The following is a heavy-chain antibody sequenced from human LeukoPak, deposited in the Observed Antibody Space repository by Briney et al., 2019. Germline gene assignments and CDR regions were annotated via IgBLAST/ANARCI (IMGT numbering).Heavy chain of an antibody. J-gene: IGHJ6*03. Sequence: GGSLRLSCAASGFTFSSYSMSWVRQAPGKGLEWVSYISSSSSTIYYADSVKGRFTISRDNAKNSLYLQMNSLRAEDTAVYYCARDIVVVPAAIRVQGYYYYMDVWGKGTTVTVSS. CDR2: ISSSSSTI. D-gene: IGHD2-2*02. CDR1: GFTFSSYS. V-gene: IGHV3-48*01. CDR3: ARDIVVVPAAIRVQGYYYYMDV.